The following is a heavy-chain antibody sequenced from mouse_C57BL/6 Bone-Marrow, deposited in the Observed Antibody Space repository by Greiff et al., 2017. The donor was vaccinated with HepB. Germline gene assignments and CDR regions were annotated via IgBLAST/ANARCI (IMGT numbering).Heavy chain of an antibody. CDR3: ARDTVTTVSYWYFDV. D-gene: IGHD1-1*01. CDR2: ISYDGSN. J-gene: IGHJ1*03. CDR1: GYSITSGYY. Sequence: DVKLQESGPGLVKPSQSLSLTCSVTGYSITSGYYWNWIRQFPGNKLEWMGYISYDGSNNYNPSLKNRISITRDTSKNQFFLKLNSVTTEDTATYYCARDTVTTVSYWYFDVWGTGTTVTVSS. V-gene: IGHV3-6*01.